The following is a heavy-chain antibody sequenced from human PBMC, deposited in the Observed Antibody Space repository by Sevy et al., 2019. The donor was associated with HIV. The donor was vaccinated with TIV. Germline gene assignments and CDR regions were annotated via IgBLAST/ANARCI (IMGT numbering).Heavy chain of an antibody. CDR2: ISAYNGNT. Sequence: ASVKVSCKASGYTFTSYGISWVRQAPGQGLEWMGWISAYNGNTNYAQKLQGRVTMTTETSTSTAYMELRSLRSDDTAVDYCARDRSRSGSPSGVDAFDIWGQGTMVTVSS. D-gene: IGHD1-26*01. CDR3: ARDRSRSGSPSGVDAFDI. CDR1: GYTFTSYG. J-gene: IGHJ3*02. V-gene: IGHV1-18*01.